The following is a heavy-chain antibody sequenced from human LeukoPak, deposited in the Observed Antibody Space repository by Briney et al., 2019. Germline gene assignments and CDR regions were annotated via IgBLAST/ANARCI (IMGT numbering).Heavy chain of an antibody. CDR3: AKSGGQ. CDR1: GFTFSIYD. Sequence: GGSLRLSCAASGFTFSIYDMNWDRQAPGKGLEWVSTISTGGGSTYYADSVKGRFTISRDNSKSTLYLQINGLRGDDTAVYYCAKSGGQWGQGTLVTVSS. V-gene: IGHV3-23*01. D-gene: IGHD2-15*01. CDR2: ISTGGGST. J-gene: IGHJ4*02.